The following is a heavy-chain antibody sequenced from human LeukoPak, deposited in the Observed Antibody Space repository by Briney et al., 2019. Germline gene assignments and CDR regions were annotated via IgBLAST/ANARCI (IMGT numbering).Heavy chain of an antibody. CDR2: ISSSSSYI. J-gene: IGHJ3*02. Sequence: GSLRLSCAASGFTFSSYRMNWVRQAPGKGLEWVSSISSSSSYIYYADSVKGRFTISRDNAKNSLYLQMNSLRAEDTAVYYCARGWSSEGFDIWGQGTMVTVSS. CDR1: GFTFSSYR. V-gene: IGHV3-21*01. CDR3: ARGWSSEGFDI.